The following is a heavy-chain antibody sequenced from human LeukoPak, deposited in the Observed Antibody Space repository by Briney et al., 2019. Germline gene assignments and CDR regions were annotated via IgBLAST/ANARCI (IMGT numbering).Heavy chain of an antibody. CDR3: ARGRITMVRGVIKAVSADFDY. CDR1: GGSISSYY. J-gene: IGHJ4*02. CDR2: IYTSGST. Sequence: PSETLSLICTVSGGSISSYYWSWIRQPAGKGLEWIGRIYTSGSTNYNPSLKSRVTMSVDTSKNQFSLKLSSVTAADTAVYYCARGRITMVRGVIKAVSADFDYWGQGTLVTVSS. D-gene: IGHD3-10*01. V-gene: IGHV4-4*07.